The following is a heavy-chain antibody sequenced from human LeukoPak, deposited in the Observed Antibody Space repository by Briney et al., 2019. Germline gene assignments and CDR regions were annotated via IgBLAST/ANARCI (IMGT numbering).Heavy chain of an antibody. CDR3: ARDEAYSGSYYSSGVGYFQH. V-gene: IGHV3-7*01. J-gene: IGHJ1*01. CDR1: GFTFSSYG. CDR2: IKQDGSEK. D-gene: IGHD1-26*01. Sequence: PGGSLRLSCAASGFTFSSYGMSWVRQAPGKGLEWVANIKQDGSEKYYVDSVKGRFTISRDNAKNSLYLQMNSLRAEDTAVYYCARDEAYSGSYYSSGVGYFQHWGQGTLVTVSS.